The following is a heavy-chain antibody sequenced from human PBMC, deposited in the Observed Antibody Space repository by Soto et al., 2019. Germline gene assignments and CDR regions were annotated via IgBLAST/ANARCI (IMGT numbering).Heavy chain of an antibody. CDR2: INHSGST. J-gene: IGHJ4*02. D-gene: IGHD6-25*01. Sequence: SETLSLTCAVYGGSFSGYYWSWIRQPPGKGPEWIGEINHSGSTNYNPSLKSRVTISVDTSKNQFSLKLSSVTAADTAVYYCAREDVGYSPDYWGQGTLVTVSS. CDR3: AREDVGYSPDY. V-gene: IGHV4-34*01. CDR1: GGSFSGYY.